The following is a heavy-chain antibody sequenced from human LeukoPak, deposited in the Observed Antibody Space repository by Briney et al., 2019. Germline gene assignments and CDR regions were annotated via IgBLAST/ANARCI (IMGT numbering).Heavy chain of an antibody. D-gene: IGHD2-2*03. CDR1: GFTFSSYS. V-gene: IGHV3-21*01. CDR3: ARVGYCSSTSCSHTDY. CDR2: ISSSSSYI. Sequence: GGSLRLSCAASGFTFSSYSMNWVRQAPGKGLELDSSISSSSSYIYYADSVKGRFTTSRDNAKSSLYLQMNSLRAEDTAVYYCARVGYCSSTSCSHTDYWGQGTLVTVSS. J-gene: IGHJ4*02.